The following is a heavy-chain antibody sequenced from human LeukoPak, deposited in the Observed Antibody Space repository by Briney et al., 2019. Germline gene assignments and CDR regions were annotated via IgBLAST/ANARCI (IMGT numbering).Heavy chain of an antibody. CDR1: GGSISSYY. V-gene: IGHV4-59*08. Sequence: SETLSLTCTVSGGSISSYYWSWIRQPPGKGLEWIGYIYYSGSTNYNPSLKSRVTISVDTSKNQFSLKLSSVTAADTAVYYCARQGFDSWSGFLDYWGQGILVTVSS. D-gene: IGHD3-3*01. CDR2: IYYSGST. J-gene: IGHJ4*02. CDR3: ARQGFDSWSGFLDY.